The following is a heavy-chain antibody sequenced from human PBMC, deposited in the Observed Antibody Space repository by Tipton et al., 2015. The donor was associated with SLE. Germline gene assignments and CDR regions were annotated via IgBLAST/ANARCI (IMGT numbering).Heavy chain of an antibody. Sequence: LRLSCTVSGGSISSDYWTWIRQPPGKGLEWIGYIYFSGSTKYNPSLKSRLTISVDTSKNQLSLRLSSVTAADTAVYYCARSRDKTTDAFDIWGQGTMVTVSS. CDR1: GGSISSDY. V-gene: IGHV4-59*12. CDR3: ARSRDKTTDAFDI. CDR2: IYFSGST. J-gene: IGHJ3*02. D-gene: IGHD1/OR15-1a*01.